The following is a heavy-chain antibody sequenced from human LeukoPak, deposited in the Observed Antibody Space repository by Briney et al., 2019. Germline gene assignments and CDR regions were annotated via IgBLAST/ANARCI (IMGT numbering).Heavy chain of an antibody. CDR3: GRPLDY. CDR2: ISYDGSNK. J-gene: IGHJ4*02. CDR1: GFTFSSYA. V-gene: IGHV3-30*04. Sequence: GGSLRLSCAASGFTFSSYAMHWVRQAPGKGLEWVAVISYDGSNKYYADSVEGRFTISRDNSKDSLYLQMNSLRADDSAVYFCGRPLDYWGQGTLVTVSS.